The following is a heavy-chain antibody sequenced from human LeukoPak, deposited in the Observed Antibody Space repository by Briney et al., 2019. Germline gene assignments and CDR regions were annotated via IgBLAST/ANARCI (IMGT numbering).Heavy chain of an antibody. J-gene: IGHJ4*02. CDR2: ISSSSSYI. CDR1: EFTFSSYS. D-gene: IGHD3-10*01. V-gene: IGHV3-21*04. Sequence: TGGSLRLSCAASEFTFSSYSMHWVRQAPGKGLEWVSSISSSSSYIYYADSVKGRFTISRDNAKNSLYLQMNSLRAEDTAVYFCARGGVDYYGSGTYYLMYYFDYWGQGALVTVSS. CDR3: ARGGVDYYGSGTYYLMYYFDY.